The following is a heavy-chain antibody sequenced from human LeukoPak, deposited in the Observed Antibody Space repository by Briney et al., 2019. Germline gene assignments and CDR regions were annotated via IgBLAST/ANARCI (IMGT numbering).Heavy chain of an antibody. V-gene: IGHV3-23*01. J-gene: IGHJ4*02. CDR1: GFTLRSYD. Sequence: GGSLRLSCAASGFTLRSYDMSWVRQAPGKGLEWVAATSGSGVNSYYADSVRGRFTISRDNSQNTLYLQMDSLRAADTALYYCAKEYSGYDFDYWGQGTLVTVSS. CDR2: TSGSGVNS. D-gene: IGHD5-12*01. CDR3: AKEYSGYDFDY.